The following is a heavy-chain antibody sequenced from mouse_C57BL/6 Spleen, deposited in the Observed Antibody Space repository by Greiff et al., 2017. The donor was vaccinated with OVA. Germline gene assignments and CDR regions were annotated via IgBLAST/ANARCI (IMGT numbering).Heavy chain of an antibody. J-gene: IGHJ3*01. V-gene: IGHV1-82*01. CDR2: IYPGDGDT. Sequence: VQLQQSGPELVKPGASVKISCKASGYAFSSSWMNWVKQRPGKGLEWIGRIYPGDGDTNYNGKFKGKATLTADKSPSTAYMQLSSLTSEDSAVYFCARSEDSSGYGFAYWGQGTLVTVSA. D-gene: IGHD3-2*02. CDR3: ARSEDSSGYGFAY. CDR1: GYAFSSSW.